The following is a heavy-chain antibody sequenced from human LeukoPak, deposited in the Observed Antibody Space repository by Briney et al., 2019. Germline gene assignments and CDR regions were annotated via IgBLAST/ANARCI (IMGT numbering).Heavy chain of an antibody. J-gene: IGHJ4*02. Sequence: GGSLRLSCAASGFTFISYAMSWVRKAPGRGLELASAISGSGGSTYYADSVKGRFTISRDNSKNTLYLQMNSLRAEDTAVYYCAKCGMRIAVAGSQGFDYWGQGTLVTVSS. CDR2: ISGSGGST. D-gene: IGHD6-19*01. CDR3: AKCGMRIAVAGSQGFDY. CDR1: GFTFISYA. V-gene: IGHV3-23*01.